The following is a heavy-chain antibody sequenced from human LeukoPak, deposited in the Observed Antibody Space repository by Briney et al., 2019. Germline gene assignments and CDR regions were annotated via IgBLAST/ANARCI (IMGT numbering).Heavy chain of an antibody. Sequence: GGSLRLSCAASGFTFSTYAMNWVRQAPGKGLEWVSSISSTSISIYFADSVKGRFTVSRDNAKNSLYLQMNSLRTEDTAVYYCARSYIVADQLDYWGQGTLVTVSS. CDR1: GFTFSTYA. V-gene: IGHV3-21*01. CDR2: ISSTSISI. D-gene: IGHD2-2*01. J-gene: IGHJ4*02. CDR3: ARSYIVADQLDY.